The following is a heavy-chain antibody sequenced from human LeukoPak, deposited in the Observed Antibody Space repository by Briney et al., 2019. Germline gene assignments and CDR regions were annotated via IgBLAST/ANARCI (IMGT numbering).Heavy chain of an antibody. J-gene: IGHJ3*02. V-gene: IGHV4-39*07. D-gene: IGHD3-22*01. CDR3: ARNYYDSSGYSTFDDAFDI. CDR2: IYYSGST. Sequence: SETLSLTCTVSDDSISSSSYYWDWIRQPPGKGLEWIGSIYYSGSTNYNPSLKSRVTISVDTSKNQFSLKLSSVTAADTAVYYCARNYYDSSGYSTFDDAFDIWGQGTMVTVSS. CDR1: DDSISSSSYY.